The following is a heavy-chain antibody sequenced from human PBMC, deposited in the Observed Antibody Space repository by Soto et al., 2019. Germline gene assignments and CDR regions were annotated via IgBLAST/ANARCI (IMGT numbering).Heavy chain of an antibody. V-gene: IGHV3-11*05. Sequence: QVQLVESGGGLVRPGGSLRLSCEASGFTFRAYYMTWFRQAPGKGLEWLSYIDSSTKYTNYADSVKGRFTISRDNAKNSLYLQMNSLRADDTAVYYCAREYYYNMNVWGQWTMVTVSS. CDR2: IDSSTKYT. J-gene: IGHJ6*02. CDR1: GFTFRAYY. CDR3: AREYYYNMNV.